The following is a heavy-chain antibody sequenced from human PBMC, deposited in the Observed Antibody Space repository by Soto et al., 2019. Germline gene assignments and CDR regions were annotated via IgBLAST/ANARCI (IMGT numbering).Heavy chain of an antibody. CDR2: ISWNSGSI. CDR3: AKADHVEMATAYFDY. Sequence: EVQLVESGGGLVQPGRSLRLSCAASGFTFDDYAMHWVRQAPGKGLERVSGISWNSGSIGYADSVKGRFTISRDNAKNSLYLQMNRLRAEDTAVYYCAKADHVEMATAYFDYWGQGTLVTVSS. D-gene: IGHD5-12*01. V-gene: IGHV3-9*01. J-gene: IGHJ4*02. CDR1: GFTFDDYA.